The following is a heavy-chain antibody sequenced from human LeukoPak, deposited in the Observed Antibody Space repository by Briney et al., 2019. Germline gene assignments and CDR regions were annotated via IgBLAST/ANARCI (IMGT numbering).Heavy chain of an antibody. CDR1: GGSISSSGYY. CDR2: IYYSGST. CDR3: ARHEYSGSYYGLSWFDP. Sequence: SETLSLTCTVSGGSISSSGYYWGWIRQPPGKGLEWIARIYYSGSTYYNPSLKSRVTISVDTSKNQLSLKLSSLTAADTAVYYCARHEYSGSYYGLSWFDPWGQGTRVTVSS. D-gene: IGHD1-26*01. J-gene: IGHJ5*02. V-gene: IGHV4-39*01.